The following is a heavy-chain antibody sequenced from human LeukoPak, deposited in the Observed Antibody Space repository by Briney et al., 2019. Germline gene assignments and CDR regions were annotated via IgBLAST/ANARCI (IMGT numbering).Heavy chain of an antibody. Sequence: SSETLSLTCTPACVPITSSFWTWIRQAPVKGQDWLGYIYHIATTNYNPSLQRRATMSVDMSKNQFSLKLTSVTAADTAVYYCAREGYGSGSSHFMDVWGTGTTVTVSS. CDR3: AREGYGSGSSHFMDV. CDR2: IYHIATT. J-gene: IGHJ6*03. D-gene: IGHD3-10*01. CDR1: CVPITSSF. V-gene: IGHV4-59*01.